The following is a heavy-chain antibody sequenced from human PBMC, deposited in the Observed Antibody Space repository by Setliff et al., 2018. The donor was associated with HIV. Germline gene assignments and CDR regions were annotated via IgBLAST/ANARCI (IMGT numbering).Heavy chain of an antibody. Sequence: PSETLSLTCTVSGGSISSSYWSWIRQPPGKGLEWIGYIYYSGSTNYKPSLTSRVAISVDTSKNQFSLKLNSVTAADTAVYYCASSSSWSTFDYWGQGILVTVSS. V-gene: IGHV4-59*08. CDR2: IYYSGST. D-gene: IGHD6-13*01. CDR1: GGSISSSY. J-gene: IGHJ4*02. CDR3: ASSSSWSTFDY.